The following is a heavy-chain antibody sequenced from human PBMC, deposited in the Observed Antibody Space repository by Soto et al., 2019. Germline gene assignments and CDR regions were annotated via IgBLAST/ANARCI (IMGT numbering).Heavy chain of an antibody. CDR3: AKDRITMIVVVPYSDAFDI. V-gene: IGHV3-23*01. J-gene: IGHJ3*02. D-gene: IGHD3-22*01. Sequence: GGSLRLSCAASGFTFSSYAMSWVRQAPGKGLEWVSAISGSGGSTYYADSMKGRFTISRDNSKNTLYRQMNSLRAEDTAVYYCAKDRITMIVVVPYSDAFDIWGQGTRVTVS. CDR2: ISGSGGST. CDR1: GFTFSSYA.